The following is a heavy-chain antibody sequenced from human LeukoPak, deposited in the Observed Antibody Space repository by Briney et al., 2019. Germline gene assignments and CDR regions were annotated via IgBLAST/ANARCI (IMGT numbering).Heavy chain of an antibody. CDR3: ARAPYCSSTSCSYLFWFDP. D-gene: IGHD2-2*01. Sequence: SETLSLTCTVSGGSISRGGYYWSWIRQHPGKGLEWIGYIYYSGITHYNPSLKSRVTISVDTSKNQFSLKLSSVTAADTAVYYCARAPYCSSTSCSYLFWFDPWGQGTLVTVSS. J-gene: IGHJ5*02. V-gene: IGHV4-31*03. CDR1: GGSISRGGYY. CDR2: IYYSGIT.